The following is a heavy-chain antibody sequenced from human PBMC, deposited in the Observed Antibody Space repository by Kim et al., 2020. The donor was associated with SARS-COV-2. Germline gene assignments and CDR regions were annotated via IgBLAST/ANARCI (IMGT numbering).Heavy chain of an antibody. CDR3: ASKGVVPATATRSNYYGMDV. CDR2: INISASSV. CDR1: GFIFSNYE. V-gene: IGHV3-48*03. D-gene: IGHD2-21*01. Sequence: GGSLRLSCAASGFIFSNYEMNWVRQAPGKGLEWLSYINISASSVFYADSVKGRFTISRDDAKNSLYLRMNSLRVDGTAVYYCASKGVVPATATRSNYYGMDVWGQGTTVTVSS. J-gene: IGHJ6*02.